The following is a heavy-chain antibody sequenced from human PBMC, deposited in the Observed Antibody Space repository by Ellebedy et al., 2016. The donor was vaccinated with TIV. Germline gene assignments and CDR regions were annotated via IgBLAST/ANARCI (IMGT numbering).Heavy chain of an antibody. CDR3: AKGESGGDLPRPFDH. V-gene: IGHV3-30*18. J-gene: IGHJ4*02. Sequence: GGSLRLXXAASRFTFSIFGLHWVRQAPGKGLEWVAIISSDGTNKYYADSVRGRFTISRDNSKNTLYLQMDSLRPEDTAIYYCAKGESGGDLPRPFDHWGQGTLVTVSS. D-gene: IGHD5-12*01. CDR1: RFTFSIFG. CDR2: ISSDGTNK.